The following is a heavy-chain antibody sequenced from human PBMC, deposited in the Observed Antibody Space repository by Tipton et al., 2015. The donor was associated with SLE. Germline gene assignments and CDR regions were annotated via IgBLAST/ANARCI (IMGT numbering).Heavy chain of an antibody. Sequence: LSLTCAASGFTFSSYWMHWVRQAPGKGLVWVSRINSDGSSTSYADSVKGRFTISRDNAKNTLYLQMNSLRAEDTAVYYCARGGLFYDAFDIWGQGTMVTFSS. D-gene: IGHD3-22*01. V-gene: IGHV3-74*01. CDR2: INSDGSST. CDR1: GFTFSSYW. J-gene: IGHJ3*02. CDR3: ARGGLFYDAFDI.